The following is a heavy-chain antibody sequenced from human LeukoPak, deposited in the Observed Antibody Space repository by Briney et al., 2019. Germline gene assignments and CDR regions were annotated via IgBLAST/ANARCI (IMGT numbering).Heavy chain of an antibody. CDR3: ARDSQLQQWLVRYRWFDP. CDR1: GYTFTRYY. J-gene: IGHJ5*02. V-gene: IGHV1-2*02. D-gene: IGHD6-19*01. CDR2: INPNSGGT. Sequence: ASVKVSCKASGYTFTRYYMHWVRQAPGQGLEWMGWINPNSGGTNYAQKFQGRVTMTRDTSISTAYMELSRLRSDDTAVYYCARDSQLQQWLVRYRWFDPWGQGTLVTVSS.